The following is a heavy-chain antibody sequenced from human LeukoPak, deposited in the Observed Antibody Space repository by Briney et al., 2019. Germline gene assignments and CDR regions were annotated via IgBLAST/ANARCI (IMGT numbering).Heavy chain of an antibody. D-gene: IGHD5-12*01. V-gene: IGHV1-2*02. Sequence: GASVKVSCKASGYTFTGYYMHWVRQAPGQGLEWMGWINPNSGGTNYAQKFQGRVTITRNTSISTAYMELSSLRSEDTAVYYCARTKVATTKNWFDPWGQGTLVTVSS. CDR3: ARTKVATTKNWFDP. J-gene: IGHJ5*02. CDR1: GYTFTGYY. CDR2: INPNSGGT.